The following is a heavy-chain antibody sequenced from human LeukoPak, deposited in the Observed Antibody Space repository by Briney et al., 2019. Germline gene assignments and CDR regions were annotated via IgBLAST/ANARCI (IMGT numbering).Heavy chain of an antibody. V-gene: IGHV3-30*04. J-gene: IGHJ4*02. D-gene: IGHD2/OR15-2a*01. CDR2: ISFHGTDT. CDR1: GFTFISYA. CDR3: ARDSTPFDY. Sequence: PGTSLRLSCAASGFTFISYAIHWVRQAPGKGLEWVAVISFHGTDTFYADSVKGRFTISRDNAKNSLYLQMNSLRAEDTAVYYCARDSTPFDYWGQGTLVTVSS.